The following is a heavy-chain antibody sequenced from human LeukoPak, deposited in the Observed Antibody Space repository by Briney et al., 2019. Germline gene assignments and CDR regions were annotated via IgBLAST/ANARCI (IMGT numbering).Heavy chain of an antibody. J-gene: IGHJ3*02. V-gene: IGHV3-23*01. CDR1: GFTFSGYA. Sequence: PGGSLRLSCAASGFTFSGYAMSWVRQAPGEGLVWVSAISGGGGSTYYADSVKGRFTISRDNSKNTLYLQMHSLRVEDTAVYYCAKSRVGVVVPGDASDIWGQGTMVTVSS. CDR2: ISGGGGST. CDR3: AKSRVGVVVPGDASDI. D-gene: IGHD3-22*01.